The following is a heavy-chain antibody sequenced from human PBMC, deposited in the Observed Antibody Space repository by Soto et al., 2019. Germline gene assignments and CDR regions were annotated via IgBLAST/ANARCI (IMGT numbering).Heavy chain of an antibody. J-gene: IGHJ5*02. CDR3: ARDFFDSSDYTTNWFDP. CDR1: GGSISSRSYS. D-gene: IGHD3-22*01. Sequence: PSETLSLTCSVSGGSISSRSYSWGWIRQPPGEGLEWIGSIYHTGNAYYNPSLKSRVTISVDTSKNQFSLKLTSVTAADAALYYCARDFFDSSDYTTNWFDPWGQGTLVTVSS. CDR2: IYHTGNA. V-gene: IGHV4-39*01.